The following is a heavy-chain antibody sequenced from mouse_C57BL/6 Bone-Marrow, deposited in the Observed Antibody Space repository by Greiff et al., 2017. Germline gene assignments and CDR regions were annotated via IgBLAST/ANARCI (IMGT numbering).Heavy chain of an antibody. J-gene: IGHJ2*01. V-gene: IGHV1-55*01. CDR2: IYPGSGST. CDR3: ARGAYYSNYGYY. CDR1: GYTFTSYW. Sequence: VQLQQPGAELVKPGASVKMSCKASGYTFTSYWITWVKQRPGQGLEWIGDIYPGSGSTNYNEKFKSKATLTVDTSSSTAYMQLSSLTSEDSAVYYCARGAYYSNYGYYWGQGTTLTVSS. D-gene: IGHD2-5*01.